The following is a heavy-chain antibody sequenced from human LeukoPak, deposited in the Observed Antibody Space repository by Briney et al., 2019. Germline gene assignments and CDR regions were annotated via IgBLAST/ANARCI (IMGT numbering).Heavy chain of an antibody. V-gene: IGHV4-4*07. Sequence: SETLSLTCTVSGGSISNYYWSWIRQPAGKGLEWIGRINSSGGTNYNPSLKSRVTMSVDTSKNQFSLNLSSVTAADTAVYYCAREGRSSTSGHWGQGTLVSVSS. D-gene: IGHD2-2*01. CDR2: INSSGGT. CDR3: AREGRSSTSGH. J-gene: IGHJ4*02. CDR1: GGSISNYY.